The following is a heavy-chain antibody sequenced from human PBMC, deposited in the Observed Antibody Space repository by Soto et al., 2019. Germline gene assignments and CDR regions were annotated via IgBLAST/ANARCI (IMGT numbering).Heavy chain of an antibody. V-gene: IGHV1-69*12. D-gene: IGHD1-1*01. CDR1: GSTFRSYV. Sequence: QVQLVQSGAEVKKPGSSVKVSCKASGSTFRSYVTSWVRQAPGQGLEWLGGIIPMYGTTYYAQTFQGRVTIGADESTSTAFMELSSLRSEDTAVYYCARIGTLDWIDDYWGQGTLVTVSS. CDR3: ARIGTLDWIDDY. CDR2: IIPMYGTT. J-gene: IGHJ4*02.